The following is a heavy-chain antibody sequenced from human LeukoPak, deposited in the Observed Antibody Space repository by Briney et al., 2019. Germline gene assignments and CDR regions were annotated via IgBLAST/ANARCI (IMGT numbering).Heavy chain of an antibody. CDR1: GYTFTSYY. J-gene: IGHJ4*02. CDR3: ARAVVAATFDY. Sequence: ASVKVSCKASGYTFTSYYMHWVRQAPGQGLEWMGIINPSGGSTSYAQKFQGRVTMTRDMSTSTVYMELSSLRSEDTAVYYCARAVVAATFDYWGQGTLVTVSS. CDR2: INPSGGST. D-gene: IGHD2-15*01. V-gene: IGHV1-46*01.